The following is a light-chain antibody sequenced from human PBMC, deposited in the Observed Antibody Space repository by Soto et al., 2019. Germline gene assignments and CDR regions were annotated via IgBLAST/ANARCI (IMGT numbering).Light chain of an antibody. CDR3: SSYTSSSTRV. J-gene: IGLJ1*01. V-gene: IGLV2-14*03. CDR1: SSDVGGYKY. CDR2: DIR. Sequence: ALTQPASVSGSPGQSITISCTGTSSDVGGYKYVSWYQQHPGKAPKLMIYDIRNRPSGVSNRFSGSKSGNTASLTISGLQAEDEADYYCSSYTSSSTRVFGTGTKVTVL.